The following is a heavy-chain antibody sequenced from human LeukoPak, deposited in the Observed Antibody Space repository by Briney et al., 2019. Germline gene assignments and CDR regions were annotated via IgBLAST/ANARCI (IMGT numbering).Heavy chain of an antibody. CDR1: GGSISSSY. CDR3: ASRRFGELLLDY. CDR2: VYYSGTT. V-gene: IGHV4-59*12. D-gene: IGHD3-10*01. J-gene: IGHJ4*02. Sequence: SETLSFTCTVSGGSISSSYWSWIRQPPGKGLEWIGHVYYSGTTDYDPSLRSRLTMSVDTSKRQFSLRLSSVTAADTAVYYSASRRFGELLLDYWGQGTLVTVSS.